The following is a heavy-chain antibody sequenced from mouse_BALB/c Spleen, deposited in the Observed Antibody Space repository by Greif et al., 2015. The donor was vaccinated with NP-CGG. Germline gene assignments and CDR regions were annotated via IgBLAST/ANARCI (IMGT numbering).Heavy chain of an antibody. Sequence: LQESGAEPMKPGASVKISCKATGYTFSSYWIEWVKQRPGHGLEWIGEILPGSGSTNYNEKFKGKATFTADTSSNTAYMQLSSLTSEDSAVYYCASYGSSYYAMDYWGQGTSVTVSS. V-gene: IGHV1-9*01. CDR3: ASYGSSYYAMDY. D-gene: IGHD1-1*01. CDR2: ILPGSGST. J-gene: IGHJ4*01. CDR1: GYTFSSYW.